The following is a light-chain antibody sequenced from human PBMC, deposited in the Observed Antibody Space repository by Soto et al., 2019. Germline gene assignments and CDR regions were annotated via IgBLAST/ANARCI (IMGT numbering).Light chain of an antibody. Sequence: IQMHTSPSSLSASVGDSFTITCRASQGITSYLAWYQQRPGKAPGLLIYSASTLQSGVPSRFSGSGYGTDFSLTISNLQPEDFATYYCQKLYSHPLTVGGGSKVAI. V-gene: IGKV1-9*01. CDR2: SAS. CDR3: QKLYSHPLT. J-gene: IGKJ4*01. CDR1: QGITSY.